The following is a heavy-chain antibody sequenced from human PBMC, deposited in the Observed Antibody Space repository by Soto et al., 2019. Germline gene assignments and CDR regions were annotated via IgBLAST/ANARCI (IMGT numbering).Heavy chain of an antibody. CDR2: INPSGGST. CDR3: ARVIESLRGNNWFDP. CDR1: GYTFTSYY. Sequence: QVQLVQSGAEVKKPGASVKVSCKASGYTFTSYYMHWVRQAPGQGLEWMGIINPSGGSTSYAQKFKGRVTMTRDTSTSTVYVELSSLRSEDTAVYYCARVIESLRGNNWFDPWGQGTLVTVSS. D-gene: IGHD5-12*01. J-gene: IGHJ5*02. V-gene: IGHV1-46*03.